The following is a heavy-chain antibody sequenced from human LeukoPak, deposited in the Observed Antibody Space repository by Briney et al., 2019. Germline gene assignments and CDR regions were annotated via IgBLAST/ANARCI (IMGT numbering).Heavy chain of an antibody. D-gene: IGHD3-10*01. Sequence: GASVKVPCKASGYTXTGYYMHWVRQAPGQGLEWMGWINPNSGGTNYAQKFQGRVTMTRDTSISTAYMELSRLRSDDTAVYYCAASYGSGSYYIFDYWGQGTLVTVSS. V-gene: IGHV1-2*02. CDR1: GYTXTGYY. CDR3: AASYGSGSYYIFDY. J-gene: IGHJ4*02. CDR2: INPNSGGT.